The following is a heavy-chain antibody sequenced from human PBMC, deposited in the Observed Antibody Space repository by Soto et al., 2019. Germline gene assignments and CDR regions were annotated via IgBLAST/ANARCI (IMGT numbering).Heavy chain of an antibody. Sequence: GASVKVSCKASGYTFTGYYMHWVRQAPGQGLEWMGWINPNSGGTNYAQKFQGWVTMTRDTSISTAYMELSRLRSDDTAVYYCARDRVQYFDWLLDPIYGMAVGGQGTTVTVSS. CDR1: GYTFTGYY. CDR2: INPNSGGT. J-gene: IGHJ6*02. V-gene: IGHV1-2*04. CDR3: ARDRVQYFDWLLDPIYGMAV. D-gene: IGHD3-9*01.